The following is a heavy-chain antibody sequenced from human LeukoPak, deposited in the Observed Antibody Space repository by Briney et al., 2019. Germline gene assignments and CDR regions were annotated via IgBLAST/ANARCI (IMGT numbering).Heavy chain of an antibody. V-gene: IGHV4-38-2*02. D-gene: IGHD2-8*01. CDR2: IHHSGST. CDR1: TYSISSGYY. Sequence: SETLSLTCSVSTYSISSGYYWGWIRQPPGKGLEWIGSIHHSGSTYYNPSLKSRVTISVDTSKNQFSLKLSSVTAADTAVYYCARNGAPDYWGQGTLVTVSS. J-gene: IGHJ4*02. CDR3: ARNGAPDY.